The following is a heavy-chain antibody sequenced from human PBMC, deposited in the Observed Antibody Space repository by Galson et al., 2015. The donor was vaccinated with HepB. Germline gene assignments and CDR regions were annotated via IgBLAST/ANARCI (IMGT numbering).Heavy chain of an antibody. Sequence: SLRLSCAPSTFNFDKYAMHWVRQAPGKGLEWVSGISWNSGSIGYADSVKGRFTISRDNAKNSLYLQMNSLRVEDTAVYYCAKGLYGDYEGSNLDYWGQGTLVTVSS. CDR3: AKGLYGDYEGSNLDY. CDR2: ISWNSGSI. D-gene: IGHD4-17*01. V-gene: IGHV3-9*01. CDR1: TFNFDKYA. J-gene: IGHJ4*02.